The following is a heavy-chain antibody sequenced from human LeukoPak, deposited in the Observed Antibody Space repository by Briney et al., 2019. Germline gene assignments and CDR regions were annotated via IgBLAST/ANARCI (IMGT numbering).Heavy chain of an antibody. J-gene: IGHJ6*03. V-gene: IGHV3-48*03. CDR2: SSSSGSTI. D-gene: IGHD3-3*01. CDR1: GFTFSSYE. Sequence: PGGSLRLSCAASGFTFSSYEMNWVRQAPGKGLEWVSYSSSSGSTIYYADSVKGRLTISRDNAKNSLYLQMNSLRAEDTAVYYCARAQTIFGVVAASYHYYMDVWGKGTTVTVSS. CDR3: ARAQTIFGVVAASYHYYMDV.